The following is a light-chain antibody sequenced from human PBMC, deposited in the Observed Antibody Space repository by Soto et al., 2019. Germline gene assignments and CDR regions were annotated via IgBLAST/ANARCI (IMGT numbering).Light chain of an antibody. Sequence: QAVVPQEPSLTVSPGGTVTLTCGSSTGDVTNDHYPYWIQQRPGQAPTTLIFATNHKHSWTPVRFSGSLLVGKAALTLLGAQPDEEGDYYCFLHVKGPAVFGGGTKLTVL. J-gene: IGLJ3*02. V-gene: IGLV7-46*02. CDR2: ATN. CDR3: FLHVKGPAV. CDR1: TGDVTNDHY.